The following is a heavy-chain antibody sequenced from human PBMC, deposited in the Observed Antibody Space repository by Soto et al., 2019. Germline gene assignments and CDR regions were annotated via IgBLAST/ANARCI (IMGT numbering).Heavy chain of an antibody. Sequence: QVQLVQSGAEVKKPGASVKVSCKASGYTFTSYGISWVRQAPGQGLEWMGWISAYNGNTNYAQKLQGRVTMTTDTSTSTAYMKLRSLRSDDTAVYYCARDQSVQLEPDYYYYYGMDVWGQGTTVTVSS. CDR3: ARDQSVQLEPDYYYYYGMDV. CDR1: GYTFTSYG. J-gene: IGHJ6*02. D-gene: IGHD1-1*01. V-gene: IGHV1-18*01. CDR2: ISAYNGNT.